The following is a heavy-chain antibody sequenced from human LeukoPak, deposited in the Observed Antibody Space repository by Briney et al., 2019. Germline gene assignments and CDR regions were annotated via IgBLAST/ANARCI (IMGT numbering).Heavy chain of an antibody. V-gene: IGHV3-30*04. J-gene: IGHJ4*02. CDR1: GFTFSSYA. Sequence: GRSLRLSCAASGFTFSSYAMHWVRQAPGKGLEWVAVISYDGSNKYYADSVKGRFTISRDNSKNTLYLQMNSLRAEDTAVYYCAREPSDYYDSSGYSLGYWGQGTLVTVSS. CDR3: AREPSDYYDSSGYSLGY. CDR2: ISYDGSNK. D-gene: IGHD3-22*01.